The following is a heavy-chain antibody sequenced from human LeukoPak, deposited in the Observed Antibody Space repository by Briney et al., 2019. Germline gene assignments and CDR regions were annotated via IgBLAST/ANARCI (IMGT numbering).Heavy chain of an antibody. D-gene: IGHD4-23*01. CDR1: GGSISSYY. CDR3: ARDPGYGGSDY. J-gene: IGHJ4*02. CDR2: IYYSGST. Sequence: PSETLSLTGTVPGGSISSYYWSWFRQPPGKGLEWIGYIYYSGSTNYNPSLKSRVTISVDTSKNQFSLNLSSVTAADTAVYYCARDPGYGGSDYWGQGTLVTVSS. V-gene: IGHV4-59*01.